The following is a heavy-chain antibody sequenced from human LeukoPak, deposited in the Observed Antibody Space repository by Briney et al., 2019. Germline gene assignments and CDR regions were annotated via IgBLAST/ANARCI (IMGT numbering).Heavy chain of an antibody. CDR1: GYTFTGNY. J-gene: IGHJ4*02. Sequence: GASVKVSCKASGYTFTGNYIHWVRQAPGQGLEWMGMLYPRDGSTSYAQKFQGRVTVTRDTSTSTVHMELSGLRSEDTAVYYCARDQEGFDYWGQGTLVTVSS. V-gene: IGHV1-46*01. CDR3: ARDQEGFDY. CDR2: LYPRDGST.